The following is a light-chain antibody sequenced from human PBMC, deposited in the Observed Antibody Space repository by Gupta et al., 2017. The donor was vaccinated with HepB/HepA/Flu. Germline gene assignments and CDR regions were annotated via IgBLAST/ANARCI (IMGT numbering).Light chain of an antibody. Sequence: NFMLTQPHSVSESPGKTVTISCTGSSGSIASNYVQWSQQRPGSAPTTVIYENNQRPSGVPDRFSGSIDSSSNSASLTISGPKTGDEADYYCQSYDSSIPWVFGGGTKLTVL. CDR3: QSYDSSIPWV. V-gene: IGLV6-57*02. CDR1: SGSIASNY. J-gene: IGLJ3*02. CDR2: ENN.